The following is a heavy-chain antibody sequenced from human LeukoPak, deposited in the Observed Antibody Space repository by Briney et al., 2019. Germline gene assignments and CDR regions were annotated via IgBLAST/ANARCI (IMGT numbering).Heavy chain of an antibody. D-gene: IGHD5-24*01. CDR2: IIPIFGTA. V-gene: IGHV1-69*05. Sequence: GASVKVSCKASGGTFSSYAISWVRQAPGQGLEWMGGIIPIFGTANYAQKFQGRVTMTTDTSTSTAYMELRSLRSDDTAVYYCARDEGEMATKKDNWGQGTLVTVSS. CDR3: ARDEGEMATKKDN. CDR1: GGTFSSYA. J-gene: IGHJ4*02.